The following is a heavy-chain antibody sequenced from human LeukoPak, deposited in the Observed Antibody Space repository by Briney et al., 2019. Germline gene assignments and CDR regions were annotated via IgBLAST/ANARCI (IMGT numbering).Heavy chain of an antibody. D-gene: IGHD4-17*01. CDR3: AREYDYGDYEENY. CDR2: IMFQYGTA. J-gene: IGHJ4*02. CDR1: GGTFNSYA. V-gene: IGHV1-69*05. Sequence: SVKVSCKASGGTFNSYAISWVRQAPGQGLEWMGRIMFQYGTANFAQKFRGRVTITTDDSTRTGYMELSSLKSEDTAVYYCAREYDYGDYEENYWGQGTLVTVSS.